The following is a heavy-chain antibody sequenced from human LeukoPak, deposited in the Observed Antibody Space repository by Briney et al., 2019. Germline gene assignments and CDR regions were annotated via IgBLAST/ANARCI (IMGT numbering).Heavy chain of an antibody. J-gene: IGHJ5*02. Sequence: ASVKVSCKASGYTFTGYYMHGVRQAPAQGLEWMGWINPNSGGTNYAQKLHGRVTMTRDTSISTAHMELSTVRSDDAAVYYCARGPYYYDSSGYPWGQGTLVTVSS. D-gene: IGHD3-22*01. CDR3: ARGPYYYDSSGYP. V-gene: IGHV1-2*02. CDR2: INPNSGGT. CDR1: GYTFTGYY.